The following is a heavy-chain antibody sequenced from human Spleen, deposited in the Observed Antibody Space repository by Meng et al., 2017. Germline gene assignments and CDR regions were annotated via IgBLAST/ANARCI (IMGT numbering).Heavy chain of an antibody. V-gene: IGHV3-74*01. CDR1: GFSLSGYW. CDR2: ITTYGSDT. Sequence: GESLKISCAVSGFSLSGYWMHWVRQVPGEGLVWVSRITTYGSDTVYADSVKGRFTISRDNAKNTLYLQMTSLRPEDTALYYCARGLRGPDYWGQGTLVTVSS. CDR3: ARGLRGPDY. J-gene: IGHJ4*02.